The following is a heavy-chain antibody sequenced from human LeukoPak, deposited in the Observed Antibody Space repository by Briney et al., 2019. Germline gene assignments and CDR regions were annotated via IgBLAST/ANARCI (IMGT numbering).Heavy chain of an antibody. CDR2: INTNTGNP. CDR1: GYTFTSYA. Sequence: ASVKVSCKASGYTFTSYAMNWVRQAPGQGLEWMGWINTNTGNPTYAQGFIGRFVFSLETSVSTAYLQISRLKAEDTTVYYCARAYYYDSPDAFDIWGQGTMVTVSS. D-gene: IGHD3-22*01. J-gene: IGHJ3*02. CDR3: ARAYYYDSPDAFDI. V-gene: IGHV7-4-1*02.